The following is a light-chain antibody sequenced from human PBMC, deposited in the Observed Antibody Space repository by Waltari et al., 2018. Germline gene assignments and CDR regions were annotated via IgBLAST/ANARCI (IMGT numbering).Light chain of an antibody. V-gene: IGLV7-43*01. CDR1: TGAVTSNYY. J-gene: IGLJ1*01. Sequence: QTVVTQEPSLTVSPGGTVTLTCASSTGAVTSNYYPNWSQQKPGQAPRALISTTSNKHSWTPARFAGSLLGGKAARTLSGVQPEDEAEYYCLLFYGGAYVFGTGTKVTVL. CDR3: LLFYGGAYV. CDR2: TTS.